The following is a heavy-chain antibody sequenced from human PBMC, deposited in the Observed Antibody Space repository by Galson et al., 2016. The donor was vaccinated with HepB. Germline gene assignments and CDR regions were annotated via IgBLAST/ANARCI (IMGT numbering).Heavy chain of an antibody. V-gene: IGHV1-2*02. CDR1: GYTFTDYY. CDR2: INPNNGGT. Sequence: SVKVSCKASGYTFTDYYLHWVRQAPGQGLEWMGWINPNNGGTRYAQKFQGRVTVTRDTSVSTAYMELRRLRSDDTAVYYCARSITATGIFFVNWFDPWGQGTLVTVSA. J-gene: IGHJ5*02. D-gene: IGHD1-1*01. CDR3: ARSITATGIFFVNWFDP.